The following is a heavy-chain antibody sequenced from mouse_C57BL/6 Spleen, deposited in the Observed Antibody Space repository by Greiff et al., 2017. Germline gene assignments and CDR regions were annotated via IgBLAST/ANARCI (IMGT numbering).Heavy chain of an antibody. Sequence: DVHLVESGGDLVKPGGSLKLSCAASGFTFSNYGMSWVRQTPDKRLEWVATISSGGSYTYYPDSVKGRFTISRDNAKNTLYLQRSSLKSEDTAMYYCARHYYGSSHWYFDVWGTGTTVTVSS. CDR1: GFTFSNYG. J-gene: IGHJ1*03. V-gene: IGHV5-6*01. CDR3: ARHYYGSSHWYFDV. CDR2: ISSGGSYT. D-gene: IGHD1-1*01.